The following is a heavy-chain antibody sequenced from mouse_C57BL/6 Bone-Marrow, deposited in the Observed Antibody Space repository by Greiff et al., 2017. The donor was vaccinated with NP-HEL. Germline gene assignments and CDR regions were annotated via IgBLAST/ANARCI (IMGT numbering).Heavy chain of an antibody. J-gene: IGHJ3*01. CDR1: GFSLTSYG. Sequence: QVHVKQSGPGLVQPSQSLSITCTVSGFSLTSYGVHWVRQSPGKGLEWLGVIWRGGSTDYNAAFISRLSISKDNSKSQVFFKMNSLQADDTAIYYCARSYYGNEPEFAYWGQGTLVTVSA. D-gene: IGHD2-10*01. V-gene: IGHV2-2*01. CDR2: IWRGGST. CDR3: ARSYYGNEPEFAY.